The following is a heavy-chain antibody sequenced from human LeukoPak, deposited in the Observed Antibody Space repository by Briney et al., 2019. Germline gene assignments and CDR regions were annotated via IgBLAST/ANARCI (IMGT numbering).Heavy chain of an antibody. D-gene: IGHD7-27*01. CDR1: GVTFSV. CDR3: AKDGNWASVS. J-gene: IGHJ5*02. Sequence: AGTLRLSCVGSGVTFSVHWVRQVPGRGLEWLTFIRHDRTDQHYADSVRGRFTISRDNSKNTVYLQMNSLRPEDTALYYCAKDGNWASVSWGQGTLVTVSS. CDR2: IRHDRTDQ. V-gene: IGHV3-30*02.